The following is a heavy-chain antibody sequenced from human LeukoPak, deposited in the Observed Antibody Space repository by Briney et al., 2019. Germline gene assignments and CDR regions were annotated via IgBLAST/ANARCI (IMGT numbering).Heavy chain of an antibody. D-gene: IGHD2-15*01. CDR1: GFTFDDYA. CDR3: ARDRWELLSNSYHYCGLDV. CDR2: IDWNSGSI. V-gene: IGHV3-9*01. Sequence: PGRSLRLSCAASGFTFDDYAMYWVRQAPGKGLEWVSAIDWNSGSIDYADSVKGRFAISRDNAKNSLYLQMNSLRAEDTAVYYCARDRWELLSNSYHYCGLDVWGQGTTVTVSS. J-gene: IGHJ6*02.